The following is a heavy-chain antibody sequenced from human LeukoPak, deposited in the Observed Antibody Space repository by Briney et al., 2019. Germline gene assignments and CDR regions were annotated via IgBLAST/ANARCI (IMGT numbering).Heavy chain of an antibody. Sequence: PSETLSLTCTVSGGSISSYYWSWIRQPPGKGLEWIGYIYYSGSTNYNPSLKSRVTISVDTSKNQFSLKLSSVTAADTAVYYCARTLYDSSGYDYPDAFDIWGRGTLVTVSS. CDR3: ARTLYDSSGYDYPDAFDI. D-gene: IGHD3-22*01. CDR2: IYYSGST. CDR1: GGSISSYY. V-gene: IGHV4-59*08. J-gene: IGHJ3*02.